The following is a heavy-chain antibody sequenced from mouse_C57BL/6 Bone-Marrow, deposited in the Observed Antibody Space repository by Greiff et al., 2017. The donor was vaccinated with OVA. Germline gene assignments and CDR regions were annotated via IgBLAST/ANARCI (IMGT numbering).Heavy chain of an antibody. J-gene: IGHJ3*01. Sequence: QVQLKQSGAELVKPGASVKMSCKASGYTFTTSPIEWMKQNHGKSLEWIGNFHPYNDDTKYNEKFKGKATLTVEKSSSTVYLELSRLTSDDSAVYYCARPGDYDGDWFAYWGQGTRVTVSA. CDR1: GYTFTTSP. D-gene: IGHD2-4*01. V-gene: IGHV1-47*01. CDR2: FHPYNDDT. CDR3: ARPGDYDGDWFAY.